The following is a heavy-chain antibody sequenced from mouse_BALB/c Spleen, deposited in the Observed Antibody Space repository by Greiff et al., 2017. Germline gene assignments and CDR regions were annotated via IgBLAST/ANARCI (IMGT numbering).Heavy chain of an antibody. CDR1: GFTFSSYA. J-gene: IGHJ2*01. D-gene: IGHD2-4*01. CDR3: ARQGGLRREGYFDY. CDR2: ISNGGGST. Sequence: EVMLVESGGGLVKPGGSLKLSCAASGFTFSSYAMSWVRQTPEKRLEWVATISNGGGSTYYPDTVKGRFTISRDNAKNTLYLQMSSLKSEDTAMYYCARQGGLRREGYFDYWGQGTTLTVSS. V-gene: IGHV5-12-2*01.